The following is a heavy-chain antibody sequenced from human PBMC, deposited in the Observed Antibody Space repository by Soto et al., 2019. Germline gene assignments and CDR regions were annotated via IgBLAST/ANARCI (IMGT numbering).Heavy chain of an antibody. CDR1: GGSVSSGSYY. CDR2: IYYSGST. J-gene: IGHJ5*02. V-gene: IGHV4-61*01. Sequence: SETLSLTCTVSGGSVSSGSYYWSWIRQPPGKGLEWIGYIYYSGSTNYNPSLKSRVTISVDTSKNQFSLKLSSVTAADTAVYYCARDRGGSYYVSYWFDPWGQGTLVNVSS. D-gene: IGHD1-26*01. CDR3: ARDRGGSYYVSYWFDP.